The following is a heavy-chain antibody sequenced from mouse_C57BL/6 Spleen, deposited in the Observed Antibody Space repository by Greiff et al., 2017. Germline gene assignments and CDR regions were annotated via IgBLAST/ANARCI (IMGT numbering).Heavy chain of an antibody. CDR1: GYTFTSYW. CDR3: AREDIYYYAMDY. V-gene: IGHV1-64*01. Sequence: QVQLQQPGAELVKPGASVKLSCKASGYTFTSYWMHWVKQRPGQGLEWIGMIHPNSGSTNYNEKFKSKATLTVDKSSSTAYMQLSSLTSEDSAVYYCAREDIYYYAMDYWGQGTSVTVSS. CDR2: IHPNSGST. J-gene: IGHJ4*01.